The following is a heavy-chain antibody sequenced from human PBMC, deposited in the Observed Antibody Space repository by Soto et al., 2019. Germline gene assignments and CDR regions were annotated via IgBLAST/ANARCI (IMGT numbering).Heavy chain of an antibody. Sequence: GGSLRLSCAASGFTFSSSWMHWVCQAPEKGQEWVADIKCDGSEKYYVDSVKGRLTISRDNAKNSLYLQVNSLRAEDMTVYYCVRWITIFGVVIRYNWFDPWGQGTLVTVSS. CDR1: GFTFSSSW. J-gene: IGHJ5*02. CDR2: IKCDGSEK. V-gene: IGHV3-7*03. D-gene: IGHD3-3*01. CDR3: VRWITIFGVVIRYNWFDP.